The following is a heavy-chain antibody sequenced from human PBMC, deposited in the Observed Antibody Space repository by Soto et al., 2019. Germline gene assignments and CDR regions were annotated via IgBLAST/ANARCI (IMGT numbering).Heavy chain of an antibody. J-gene: IGHJ3*02. Sequence: EVQLVESGGGLVKPGGSLRLSCAASGFTFSSYSMNWVRQAPGKGLEWVSSISSSSSYIYYADSVKGRFTISRDNAKNSLYLQMNSLRAEDTAVYYCARDKRWLQPWDAFDIWGQGTMVTVSS. CDR2: ISSSSSYI. CDR1: GFTFSSYS. V-gene: IGHV3-21*01. CDR3: ARDKRWLQPWDAFDI. D-gene: IGHD5-12*01.